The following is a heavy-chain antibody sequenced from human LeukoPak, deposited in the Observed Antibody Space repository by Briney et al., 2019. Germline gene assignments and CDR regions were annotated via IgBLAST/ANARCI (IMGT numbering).Heavy chain of an antibody. CDR1: GGSISSYY. D-gene: IGHD6-19*01. CDR3: ARDPYSSGSGDV. J-gene: IGHJ6*04. Sequence: SSETLSLTCTVSGGSISSYYWSWIRQPPGKGLEWIGYIYYSGSTNYNPSLKSRVTISVDTSKNQFSLKLSSVTAADTAVYYCARDPYSSGSGDVWGKGTTVTISS. CDR2: IYYSGST. V-gene: IGHV4-59*01.